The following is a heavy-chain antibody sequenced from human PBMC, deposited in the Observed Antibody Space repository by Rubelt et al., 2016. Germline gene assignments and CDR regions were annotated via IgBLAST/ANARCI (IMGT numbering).Heavy chain of an antibody. CDR1: TSYW. V-gene: IGHV5-51*01. CDR3: ARQGLDIAVAGTREFDP. CDR2: IYPGDSDT. J-gene: IGHJ5*02. D-gene: IGHD6-19*01. Sequence: TSYWIGWVRQMPGKGLEWMGIIYPGDSDTRYSPSFQGHVTISADKSISTAYLQWSSLKASDTAMYYCARQGLDIAVAGTREFDPWGQGTLVTVSS.